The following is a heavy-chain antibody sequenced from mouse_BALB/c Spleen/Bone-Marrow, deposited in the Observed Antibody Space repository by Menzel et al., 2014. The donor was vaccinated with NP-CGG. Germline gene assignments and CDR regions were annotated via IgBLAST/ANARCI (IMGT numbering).Heavy chain of an antibody. J-gene: IGHJ1*01. V-gene: IGHV5-6*02. CDR3: ARRGYDNSYWYFGV. Sequence: EVKLVESGGDLVKPGGSLKLSCAASGFTFSSYGMSWVRQTPDKRLEWVATISSGGSHTYYPDSVKGRFTISRDNAKNTLYLQMSSLESEDTAIYYCARRGYDNSYWYFGVWGAGTTVTVSS. CDR2: ISSGGSHT. D-gene: IGHD2-10*02. CDR1: GFTFSSYG.